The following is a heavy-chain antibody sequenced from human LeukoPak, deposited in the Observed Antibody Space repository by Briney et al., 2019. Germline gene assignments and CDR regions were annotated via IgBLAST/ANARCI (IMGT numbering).Heavy chain of an antibody. V-gene: IGHV3-21*01. Sequence: GGSLRLSCAASGFTFSSYSMNWVRQAPGKGLEWVSSISSSSSYIYYADSVKGRFTISRDNAKNSLYLQMNSLRAEDTAVYYCARDLRHIVEVPAAIRGSRHAFDIWGQGTMVTVSS. CDR3: ARDLRHIVEVPAAIRGSRHAFDI. CDR1: GFTFSSYS. D-gene: IGHD2-2*02. J-gene: IGHJ3*02. CDR2: ISSSSSYI.